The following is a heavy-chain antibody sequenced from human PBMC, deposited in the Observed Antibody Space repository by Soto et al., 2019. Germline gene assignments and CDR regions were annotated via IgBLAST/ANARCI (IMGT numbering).Heavy chain of an antibody. CDR1: GYSFTSYG. V-gene: IGHV1-18*01. CDR2: ISAYNGNT. Sequence: ASVKVSCKASGYSFTSYGISWVRQAPGQGLEWMGWISAYNGNTNYAQKLQGRVTMTTDTSTSTAYMELRSLSSVTAADTAVYYCARRYGPGFDYWGQGTLVTVSS. CDR3: ARRYGPGFDY. D-gene: IGHD3-9*01. J-gene: IGHJ4*02.